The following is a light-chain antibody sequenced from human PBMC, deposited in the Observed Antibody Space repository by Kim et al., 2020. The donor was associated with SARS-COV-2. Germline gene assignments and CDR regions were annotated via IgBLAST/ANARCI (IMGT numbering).Light chain of an antibody. CDR1: QDINRF. J-gene: IGKJ2*03. Sequence: SASVGDRVTSTCRASQDINRFLAWFQQKPGKVPKRLIYHASTLQSGVPSRFSGSGSGTEFSLTISSLQPEDFATYYCLQHKSYPYSFGQGTQLAI. CDR3: LQHKSYPYS. CDR2: HAS. V-gene: IGKV1-17*03.